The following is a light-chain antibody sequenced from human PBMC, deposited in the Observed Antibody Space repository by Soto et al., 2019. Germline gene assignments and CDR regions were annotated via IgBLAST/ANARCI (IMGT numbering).Light chain of an antibody. Sequence: QSVLTQPASVSGSPGQSITISCTGTSSDVGSYNLVSWYQQPPGEAPKLMIHEGSKRPSGVSNRFSGSKSGNTASLTISGLQAEDEADYYCCSYAGSDTMIFGGGTKLTVL. CDR2: EGS. CDR3: CSYAGSDTMI. CDR1: SSDVGSYNL. V-gene: IGLV2-23*01. J-gene: IGLJ2*01.